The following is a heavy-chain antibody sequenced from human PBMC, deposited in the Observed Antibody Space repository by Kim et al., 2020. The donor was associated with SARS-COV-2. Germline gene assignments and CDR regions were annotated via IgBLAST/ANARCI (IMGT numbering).Heavy chain of an antibody. CDR2: INHSGRT. J-gene: IGHJ1*01. CDR1: GGSFSGYY. Sequence: SETLSLTCAVYGGSFSGYYWSWIRQPPGKGLEWIGEINHSGRTNYNPSLKSRVTIPVDTSKNQFSLKLTSVTAAHAALYFCARRLSNTSGWGSHYCDLWGQGILVTVSS. D-gene: IGHD3-10*01. CDR3: ARRLSNTSGWGSHYCDL. V-gene: IGHV4-34*01.